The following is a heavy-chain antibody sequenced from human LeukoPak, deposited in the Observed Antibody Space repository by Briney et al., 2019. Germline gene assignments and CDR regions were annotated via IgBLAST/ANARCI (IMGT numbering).Heavy chain of an antibody. Sequence: PGASLRLSCAASGFTFSSYGMHWVRQAPGKGLEWVAVISYDGSNKYYADSVKGRFTISRDNSKNTLYLQMNSLRAEDTAVYYCAKDGQHYDRKPYYFDYWGQGTLVTVSS. D-gene: IGHD3-22*01. V-gene: IGHV3-30*18. J-gene: IGHJ4*02. CDR2: ISYDGSNK. CDR3: AKDGQHYDRKPYYFDY. CDR1: GFTFSSYG.